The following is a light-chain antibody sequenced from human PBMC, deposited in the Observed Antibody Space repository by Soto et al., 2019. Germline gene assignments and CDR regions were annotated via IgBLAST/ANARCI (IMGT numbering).Light chain of an antibody. CDR3: CSYAGSSTYV. CDR1: SSDVGSYNL. J-gene: IGLJ1*01. CDR2: EDS. Sequence: QSALTQPAPVSGSPGQSITISCTGTSSDVGSYNLVSWYQQHPGKAPKLMIYEDSKRPSGVSNRFSGSKSGNTASLTISGLQAEDEADYYCCSYAGSSTYVLGTGTKLTVL. V-gene: IGLV2-23*01.